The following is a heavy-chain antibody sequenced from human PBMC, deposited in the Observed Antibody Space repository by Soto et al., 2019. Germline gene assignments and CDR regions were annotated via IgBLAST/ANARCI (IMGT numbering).Heavy chain of an antibody. Sequence: QVQLVQSGAEVKKPGSSVKVSCKASGGTFSSYAISWVRQAPGQGLEWMGGIIAILGKANYAEKFQSRVTITADESSSTAYMELSSLRSEDMAVYYCARERGGAIIVGVTGTFDVWGQGTLVTVSS. J-gene: IGHJ3*01. CDR3: ARERGGAIIVGVTGTFDV. CDR1: GGTFSSYA. V-gene: IGHV1-69*01. D-gene: IGHD1-26*01. CDR2: IIAILGKA.